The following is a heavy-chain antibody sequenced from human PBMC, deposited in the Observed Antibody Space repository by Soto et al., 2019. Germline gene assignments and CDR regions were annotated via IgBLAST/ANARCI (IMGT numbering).Heavy chain of an antibody. CDR2: SSNSGTFT. CDR1: GFTFSDYY. Sequence: PGGSLRLSCEGSGFTFSDYYMSWIRQAPGRGLEWISYSSNSGTFTRYSDSVKGRFSISRDNTKNFLYLQMNSLRAEDTAVYYCARSGDNYNVLDYWGQGTQVTVYS. V-gene: IGHV3-11*06. CDR3: ARSGDNYNVLDY. J-gene: IGHJ4*02. D-gene: IGHD3-10*02.